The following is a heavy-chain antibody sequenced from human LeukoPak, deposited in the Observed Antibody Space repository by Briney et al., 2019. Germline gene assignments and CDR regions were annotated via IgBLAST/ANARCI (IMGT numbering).Heavy chain of an antibody. D-gene: IGHD1-26*01. Sequence: GGSLRLSCAASGFTFSNSGMSWVRQAPGKGLEWVSAISTDAGETHYADSVKGRFTISRDNSKNTVSLQMSSLRAEDTALYYCALLVGATLDFDYWGQGTLVTVSS. CDR1: GFTFSNSG. CDR2: ISTDAGET. CDR3: ALLVGATLDFDY. J-gene: IGHJ4*02. V-gene: IGHV3-23*01.